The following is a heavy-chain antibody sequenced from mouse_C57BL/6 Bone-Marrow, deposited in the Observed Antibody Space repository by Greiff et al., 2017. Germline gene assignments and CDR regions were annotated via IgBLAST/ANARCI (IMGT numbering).Heavy chain of an antibody. D-gene: IGHD3-3*01. J-gene: IGHJ2*01. V-gene: IGHV6-3*01. CDR1: GFTFSNYW. Sequence: EVQLVESGGGLVQPGGSMKLSCVASGFTFSNYWMNWVRQSPETGLEWVAQIRLKSDNYATHYAESVKGRFTISRDDSKSSVYLQRNNLRAEDTGIYYCTGGTGYWGQGTTLTVSS. CDR2: IRLKSDNYAT. CDR3: TGGTGY.